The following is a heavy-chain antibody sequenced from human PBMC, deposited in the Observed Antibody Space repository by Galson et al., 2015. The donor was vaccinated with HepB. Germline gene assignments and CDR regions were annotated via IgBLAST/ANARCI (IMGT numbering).Heavy chain of an antibody. CDR2: TSGSGDST. CDR3: VTGTYRSGWYV. V-gene: IGHV3-23*01. Sequence: SLRLSCAASGLTFSSYAMSWVRQAPGKGPEWVAATSGSGDSTHYADSVRGRFSISRDNSKNTLSLQMNSLRADDTAVYYCVTGTYRSGWYVWGQGTLVTVSS. CDR1: GLTFSSYA. D-gene: IGHD6-19*01. J-gene: IGHJ4*02.